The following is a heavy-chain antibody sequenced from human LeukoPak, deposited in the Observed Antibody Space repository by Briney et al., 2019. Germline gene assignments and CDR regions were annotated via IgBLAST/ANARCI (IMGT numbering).Heavy chain of an antibody. V-gene: IGHV3-73*01. CDR3: TRLRRYYYDSSEGDYFDY. J-gene: IGHJ4*02. CDR1: GFTLSGSA. Sequence: PGGSLRLSCAASGFTLSGSAVHWVRQAPGKGREGVGRIRSKANSYATAYAASVKGRFTISRDDSKNTAYLQMNSLKTEDTAVYYCTRLRRYYYDSSEGDYFDYWGQGTLVTVSS. D-gene: IGHD3-22*01. CDR2: IRSKANSYAT.